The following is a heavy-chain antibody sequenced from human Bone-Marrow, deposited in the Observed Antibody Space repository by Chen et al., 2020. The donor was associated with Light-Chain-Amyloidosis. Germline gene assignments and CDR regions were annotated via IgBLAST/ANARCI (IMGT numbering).Heavy chain of an antibody. J-gene: IGHJ4*02. D-gene: IGHD5-12*01. CDR1: GYTFPNYW. Sequence: GYTFPNYWIGWVRQMPGKGLEWMGVIYPDDSDARYSPSFEGQITISADKSITTAYMQWRSLKASDTAMYYCARRRDGYNFDYWGQGTLVTVSS. CDR2: IYPDDSDA. V-gene: IGHV5-51*01. CDR3: ARRRDGYNFDY.